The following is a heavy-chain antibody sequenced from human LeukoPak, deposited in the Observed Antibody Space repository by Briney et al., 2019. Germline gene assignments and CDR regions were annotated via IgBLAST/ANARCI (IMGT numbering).Heavy chain of an antibody. CDR2: IKEEGREK. J-gene: IGHJ3*02. CDR3: ARDVNRGVFDM. Sequence: PGGSLRLSCEGSGFGFDKYWIRWVRQARGEGLEWVPNIKEEGREKEFMASVKGRFTISRDHYKKSVYLQMNSLRAEDTAVYYCARDVNRGVFDMWGQGTRVTVSS. V-gene: IGHV3-7*01. CDR1: GFGFDKYW.